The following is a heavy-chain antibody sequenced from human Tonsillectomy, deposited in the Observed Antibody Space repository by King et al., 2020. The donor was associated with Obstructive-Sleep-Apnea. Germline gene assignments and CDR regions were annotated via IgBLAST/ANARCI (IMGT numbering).Heavy chain of an antibody. V-gene: IGHV3-15*01. Sequence: VQLVESGGGLVKPGGSLRLSCAASGFTFSDAWMAWVRQAPGKGLEWVGRIKSNPDGGTTDYAAPVKGRFTISRDDSKTTLYLLINSLKIEDTAMYYCTTDAVATIIGYYFDYWGQGTLVSVSS. D-gene: IGHD5-12*01. CDR1: GFTFSDAW. CDR3: TTDAVATIIGYYFDY. CDR2: IKSNPDGGTT. J-gene: IGHJ4*02.